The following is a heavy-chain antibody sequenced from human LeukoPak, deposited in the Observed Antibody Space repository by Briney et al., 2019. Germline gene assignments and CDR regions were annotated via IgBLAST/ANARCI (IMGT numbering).Heavy chain of an antibody. CDR3: ARGSPPRRNYDSSGYYSYYFDY. D-gene: IGHD3-22*01. J-gene: IGHJ4*02. V-gene: IGHV1-18*01. CDR1: GYTFTSYG. Sequence: ASVKVSCKASGYTFTSYGISWVRQAPGQGLEWVGWISPYNGNTKYAQKFQGRVTMTTDASTSTVYMELRSLRSDDTAVYYCARGSPPRRNYDSSGYYSYYFDYWGQGTLVTVSS. CDR2: ISPYNGNT.